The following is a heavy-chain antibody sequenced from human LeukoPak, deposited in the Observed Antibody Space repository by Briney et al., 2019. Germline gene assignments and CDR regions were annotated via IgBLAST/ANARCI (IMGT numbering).Heavy chain of an antibody. J-gene: IGHJ4*02. CDR1: GFTFRNYG. CDR2: IRYDGSNK. Sequence: GGSLRLSCAASGFTFRNYGMHWVRQAPGKGLEWVAFIRYDGSNKYYADSVKGRFTISRDNSKNTLYLQMNSLRAEGTAVYYCAKNPKKASGTAAISDYWGQGTLVTVSS. D-gene: IGHD2-2*02. CDR3: AKNPKKASGTAAISDY. V-gene: IGHV3-30*02.